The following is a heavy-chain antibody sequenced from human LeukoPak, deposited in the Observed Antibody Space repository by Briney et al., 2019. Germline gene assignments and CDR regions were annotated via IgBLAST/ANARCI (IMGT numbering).Heavy chain of an antibody. Sequence: PGGSLRLSCAASGFTFDDYAMHWVRQAPGEGLEWVSLISWDGGSTYYADSVKGRFTISRDNSKNSLYLQMNSLRAEDTALYYCAKGVSRCSSTSCPHRYYYYGMDVWGKGTTVTVSS. CDR2: ISWDGGST. CDR1: GFTFDDYA. V-gene: IGHV3-43D*04. J-gene: IGHJ6*04. D-gene: IGHD2-2*01. CDR3: AKGVSRCSSTSCPHRYYYYGMDV.